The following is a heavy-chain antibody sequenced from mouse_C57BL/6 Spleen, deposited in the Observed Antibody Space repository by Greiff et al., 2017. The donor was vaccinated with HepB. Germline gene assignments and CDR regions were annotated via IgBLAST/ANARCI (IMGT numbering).Heavy chain of an antibody. CDR3: ARDRRITTVVAPFDY. Sequence: EVQLVESGGGLVKPGGSLKLSCAASGFTFSSYAMSWVRQTPEKRLEWVATISDGGSYTYYPDNVKGRFTISRDNAKNNLYLQMSHLKSEDTAMYYCARDRRITTVVAPFDYWGQGTTLTVSS. J-gene: IGHJ2*01. CDR2: ISDGGSYT. D-gene: IGHD1-1*01. CDR1: GFTFSSYA. V-gene: IGHV5-4*01.